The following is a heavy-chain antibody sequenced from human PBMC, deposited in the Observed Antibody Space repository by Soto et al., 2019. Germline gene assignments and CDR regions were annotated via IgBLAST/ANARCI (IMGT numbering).Heavy chain of an antibody. CDR2: IYYSGST. V-gene: IGHV4-39*01. Sequence: SETLSLTCTVSGGSISSSSYYWGWIRQPPGKGLEWIGSIYYSGSTYYNPSLKSRVTISVDTSKNQLSMKLSSVTAADTAVYYFAIHYYGSGSYYNALYYYYYMDVWGKGTTVTVSS. J-gene: IGHJ6*03. D-gene: IGHD3-10*01. CDR3: AIHYYGSGSYYNALYYYYYMDV. CDR1: GGSISSSSYY.